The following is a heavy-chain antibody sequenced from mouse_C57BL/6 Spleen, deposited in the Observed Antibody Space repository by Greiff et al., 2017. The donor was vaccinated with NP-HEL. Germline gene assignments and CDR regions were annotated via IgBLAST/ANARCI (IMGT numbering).Heavy chain of an antibody. V-gene: IGHV1-64*01. J-gene: IGHJ3*01. CDR1: GYTFTSYW. CDR2: IHPNSGST. CDR3: ARPYEYDVAWFAY. D-gene: IGHD2-4*01. Sequence: QVQLQQPGAELVKPGASVKLSCKASGYTFTSYWMHWVKQRPGQGLEWIGMIHPNSGSTNYNEKFKSKATLTVDKSSSTAYMQLSSLTSEDSAVYYCARPYEYDVAWFAYWGQGTLVTVSA.